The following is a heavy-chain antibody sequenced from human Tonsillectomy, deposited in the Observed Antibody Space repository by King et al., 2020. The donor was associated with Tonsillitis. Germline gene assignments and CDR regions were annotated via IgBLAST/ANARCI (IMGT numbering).Heavy chain of an antibody. CDR2: IWYDGTNK. V-gene: IGHV3-33*08. J-gene: IGHJ5*02. D-gene: IGHD4-17*01. CDR3: ARDRSPATVTTYWFDP. CDR1: GFTFSSYG. Sequence: VQLVESGGSVVQPGRSLRLSCAASGFTFSSYGMHWVRQAPGKGLEWVGLIWYDGTNKYYTDSVKGRFTISRDNSKNTLYLQMNSLRAEDTAVYYCARDRSPATVTTYWFDPWGQGTLVTVSS.